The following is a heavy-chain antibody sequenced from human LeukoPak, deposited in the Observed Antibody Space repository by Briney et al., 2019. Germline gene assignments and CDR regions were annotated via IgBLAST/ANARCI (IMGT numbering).Heavy chain of an antibody. Sequence: GGSLRLSCAASGFTFSSYSMSWVLQAPGKGLEWVSSICSSSSYIYYADLVKSRFTISRDNAKNSLYLQMKSLRAEDTAVYYCARDYDYYYMDVWGKGTTVTVSS. J-gene: IGHJ6*03. V-gene: IGHV3-21*01. CDR3: ARDYDYYYMDV. CDR2: ICSSSSYI. CDR1: GFTFSSYS.